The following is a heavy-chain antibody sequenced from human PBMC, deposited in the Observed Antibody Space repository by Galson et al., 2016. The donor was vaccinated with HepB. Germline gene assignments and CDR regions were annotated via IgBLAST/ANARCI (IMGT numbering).Heavy chain of an antibody. V-gene: IGHV3-21*01. CDR1: TFTFSDYN. CDR2: ISGRSSYI. J-gene: IGHJ6*03. Sequence: SLRLSCAASTFTFSDYNMNWVRQPPGKGLEWVSFISGRSSYIYYADSEEGRFTVSRANAKNSLYLPMNSLRAADTAVYYWSRVSPVDYYYYMDVWGRGTTVT. CDR3: SRVSPVDYYYYMDV.